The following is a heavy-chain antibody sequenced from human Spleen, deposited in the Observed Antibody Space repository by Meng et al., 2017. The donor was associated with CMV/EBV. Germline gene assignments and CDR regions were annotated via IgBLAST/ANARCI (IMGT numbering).Heavy chain of an antibody. D-gene: IGHD3-22*01. Sequence: ASVKVSCKASGYTFTGYFMHWVRQAPGQGLEWMGWINPNSGGTTYTQKFQGRVTMTGDTSITTAYMELSSLRSDDTAVYYCARALQVTSPNFYDSTGYYFDLDYFDNWGQGTLVTVSS. CDR1: GYTFTGYF. V-gene: IGHV1-2*02. CDR3: ARALQVTSPNFYDSTGYYFDLDYFDN. J-gene: IGHJ4*02. CDR2: INPNSGGT.